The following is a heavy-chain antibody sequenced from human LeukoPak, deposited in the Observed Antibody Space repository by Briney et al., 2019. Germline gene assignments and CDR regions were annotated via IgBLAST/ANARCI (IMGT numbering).Heavy chain of an antibody. CDR1: GGSICSYY. D-gene: IGHD3-10*01. CDR3: ARDRIGGWGYYYYMDV. V-gene: IGHV4-4*07. CDR2: IYTSGST. Sequence: PSETLSLTCTVSGGSICSYYWSWIRQPAGKGLEWIGRIYTSGSTNYNPSLKSRVTMSVDTSKNQFSLKLSSVTAADTAVYYCARDRIGGWGYYYYMDVWGKGTTVTVSS. J-gene: IGHJ6*03.